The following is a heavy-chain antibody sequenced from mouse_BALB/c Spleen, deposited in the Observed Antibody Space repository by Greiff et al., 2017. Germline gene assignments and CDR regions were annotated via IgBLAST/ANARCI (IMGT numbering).Heavy chain of an antibody. Sequence: VQLQQPGAELVKPGASVKLSCKASGYTFTSYWMHWVKQRPGQGLEWIGEINPSNGRTNYNEKFKSKATLTVDKSSSTAYMQLSSLTSEDSAVYYCARRYYGNYEAMDYWGQGTSVTVSS. J-gene: IGHJ4*01. CDR3: ARRYYGNYEAMDY. D-gene: IGHD2-1*01. CDR1: GYTFTSYW. V-gene: IGHV1S81*02. CDR2: INPSNGRT.